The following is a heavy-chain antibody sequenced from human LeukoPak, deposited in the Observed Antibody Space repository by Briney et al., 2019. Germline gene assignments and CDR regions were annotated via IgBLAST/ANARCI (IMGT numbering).Heavy chain of an antibody. CDR1: GGTFSSYA. Sequence: WASVKVSCKASGGTFSSYAISWVRQAPGQGLEWMGGIIPIFGTANYAQKFQGRVTITADESTSTAYMELSSLRSEDTAVYYCAREYEAVGSSGWYGRVFNYWGQGTLVTVSS. D-gene: IGHD6-19*01. CDR2: IIPIFGTA. J-gene: IGHJ4*02. V-gene: IGHV1-69*13. CDR3: AREYEAVGSSGWYGRVFNY.